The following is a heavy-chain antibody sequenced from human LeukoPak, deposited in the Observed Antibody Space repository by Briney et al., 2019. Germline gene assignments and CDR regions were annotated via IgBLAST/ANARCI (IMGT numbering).Heavy chain of an antibody. CDR2: INHSGST. V-gene: IGHV4-34*01. CDR1: GGSFSGYY. J-gene: IGHJ4*02. D-gene: IGHD3-16*02. CDR3: AREGIYRGSLDY. Sequence: SETLSLTCAVYGGSFSGYYWSWIRQPPGKGLEWIGEINHSGSTNYNPSLKSRVTISVDTSKNQFSLKLSSVTAADTAVYYCAREGIYRGSLDYWGQGTLVTVSS.